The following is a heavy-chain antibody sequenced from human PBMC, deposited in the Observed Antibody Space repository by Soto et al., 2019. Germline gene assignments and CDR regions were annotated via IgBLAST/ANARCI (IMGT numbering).Heavy chain of an antibody. CDR3: ARDLPLARWVGGMDV. Sequence: GGSLRLSCAASGFTFSSHSMNWVRQAPGKGLEWVSYISSSSNSIYYADSVKGRFTISRDNAKNSLFLQMNSLRDEDTAVYYCARDLPLARWVGGMDVWGQGTTVTVSS. CDR2: ISSSSNSI. J-gene: IGHJ6*02. D-gene: IGHD1-26*01. CDR1: GFTFSSHS. V-gene: IGHV3-48*02.